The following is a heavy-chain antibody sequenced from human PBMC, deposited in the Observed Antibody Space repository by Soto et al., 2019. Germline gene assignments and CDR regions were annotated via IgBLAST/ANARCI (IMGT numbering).Heavy chain of an antibody. J-gene: IGHJ1*01. Sequence: PGGSLRPSCAASGFPFSSYGMHWVRQAPVKGLDWVAVIWYEGSNKDYADSVKGRFTISRDTSKNTLFLQMNNLRVVDTAVYYCASSINWGQGTLVTVSS. CDR2: IWYEGSNK. CDR1: GFPFSSYG. V-gene: IGHV3-33*04. CDR3: ASSIN.